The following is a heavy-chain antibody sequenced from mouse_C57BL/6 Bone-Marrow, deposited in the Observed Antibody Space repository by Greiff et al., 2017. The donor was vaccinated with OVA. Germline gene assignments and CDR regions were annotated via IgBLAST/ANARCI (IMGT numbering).Heavy chain of an antibody. D-gene: IGHD2-3*01. CDR1: GYSITSDY. J-gene: IGHJ1*03. Sequence: EVKVVESGPGLAKPSQTLSLTCSVTGYSITSDYWNWIRKFPGHKLEYMGYISYSGSTYYNPSLKSRNSITRDTSKNQYYLQLNSVTTEDTATYYCARYQWLLRHWYCDVWGTGTTVTVSS. V-gene: IGHV3-8*01. CDR2: ISYSGST. CDR3: ARYQWLLRHWYCDV.